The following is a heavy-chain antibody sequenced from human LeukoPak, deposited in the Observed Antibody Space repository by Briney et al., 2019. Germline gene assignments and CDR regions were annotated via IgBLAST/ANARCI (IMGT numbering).Heavy chain of an antibody. CDR3: ARHNTVLLWFGELLGWFDP. CDR2: IYYSGST. D-gene: IGHD3-10*01. V-gene: IGHV4-39*01. J-gene: IGHJ5*02. Sequence: SETLSLTCTVSGGSISSSSYYWGWIRQPPGKGLEWIGSIYYSGSTYYNPSLKSRVTISVDTSKNQFSLKLRSVTAADTAVYYGARHNTVLLWFGELLGWFDPWGQGTLVTVSS. CDR1: GGSISSSSYY.